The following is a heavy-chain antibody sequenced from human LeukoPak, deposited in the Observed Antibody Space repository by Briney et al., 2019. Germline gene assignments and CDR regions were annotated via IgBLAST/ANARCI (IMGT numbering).Heavy chain of an antibody. CDR2: IYTGGST. Sequence: PGGSLRLSCAASGXTVSSNYMSWVRQGPGKGLEWVSVIYTGGSTYYADSVEGRFTISRDNSKNTLYLQMNSLRAGDTAVYYCAMATWVGGLVYWGQGTLVTVSS. V-gene: IGHV3-66*01. D-gene: IGHD1-26*01. J-gene: IGHJ4*02. CDR3: AMATWVGGLVY. CDR1: GXTVSSNY.